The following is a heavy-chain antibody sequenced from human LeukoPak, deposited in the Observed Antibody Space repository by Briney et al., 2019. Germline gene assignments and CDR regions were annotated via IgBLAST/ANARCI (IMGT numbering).Heavy chain of an antibody. J-gene: IGHJ4*02. V-gene: IGHV3-30*18. D-gene: IGHD6-25*01. CDR2: ISYDGSNK. CDR1: GFTFSRYG. Sequence: GGSLRLSCAASGFTFSRYGMTWVRQAPGEGLEWVAVISYDGSNKYHADSVKGRFTISRDTKNTLYLQMNSLRGEDTAVYYCAKELTTSSGYLHYFDYWGQGTLVTVSS. CDR3: AKELTTSSGYLHYFDY.